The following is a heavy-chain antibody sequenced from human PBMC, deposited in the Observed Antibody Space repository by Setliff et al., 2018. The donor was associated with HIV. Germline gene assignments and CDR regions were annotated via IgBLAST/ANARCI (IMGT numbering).Heavy chain of an antibody. J-gene: IGHJ5*02. CDR2: VHHSGST. Sequence: PSETLSLTCTVSSDSISSSYWTWIRQPPGQGLEWIGYVHHSGSTKYNASLRSRVTMSVDTSKNLFSLTLRSVTAADTAVYYCASAGPYCGDDCAYNWLTPWGQGTLVTVPQ. CDR1: SDSISSSY. V-gene: IGHV4-59*01. CDR3: ASAGPYCGDDCAYNWLTP. D-gene: IGHD2-21*02.